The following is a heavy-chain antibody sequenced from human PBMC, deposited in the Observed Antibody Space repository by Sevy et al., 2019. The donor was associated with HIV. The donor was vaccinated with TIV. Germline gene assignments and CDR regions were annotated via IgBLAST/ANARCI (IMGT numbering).Heavy chain of an antibody. J-gene: IGHJ4*02. CDR2: FSSGFTT. CDR3: ARDRRGDGYASLDY. D-gene: IGHD5-12*01. CDR1: GLTVSNDY. V-gene: IGHV3-66*01. Sequence: GSLRLSCTASGLTVSNDYVNWVRQAPGKGLEWGSGFSSGFTTNSADSVKDRFSVFRDSPKNTAYLQMNRMRVEDTAVYFCARDRRGDGYASLDYWGRGTLVTVSS.